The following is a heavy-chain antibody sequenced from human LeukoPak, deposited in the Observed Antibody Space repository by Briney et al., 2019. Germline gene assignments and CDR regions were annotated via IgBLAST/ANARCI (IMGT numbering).Heavy chain of an antibody. CDR1: GFTFSNYA. D-gene: IGHD3-10*01. CDR3: AKDRAYVAMVRGVLDY. CDR2: IRYNGNNR. V-gene: IGHV3-30*02. J-gene: IGHJ4*02. Sequence: GGSLRLSCAASGFTFSNYAMHWVRQAPGKGLEWVAFIRYNGNNRYYADSVKGRFTISRDNSKDTLYLQMNSLRADDTAVYYCAKDRAYVAMVRGVLDYWGQGTLVTVSS.